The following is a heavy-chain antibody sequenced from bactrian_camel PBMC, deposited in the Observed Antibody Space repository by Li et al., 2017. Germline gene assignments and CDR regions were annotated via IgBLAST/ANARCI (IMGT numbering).Heavy chain of an antibody. V-gene: IGHV3S53*01. CDR2: IDKEGAT. D-gene: IGHD2*01. Sequence: MGWFRQAPGNEVEGVAVIDKEGATSYVDSVKCRFTISQDKAKKTLYLQMNNLKREDTARYYCDADFFFDDTATTEIYT.